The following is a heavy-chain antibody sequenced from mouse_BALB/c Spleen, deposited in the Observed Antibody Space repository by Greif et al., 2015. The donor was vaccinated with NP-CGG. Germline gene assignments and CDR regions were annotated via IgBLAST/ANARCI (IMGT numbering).Heavy chain of an antibody. CDR2: IYPYNGGT. CDR1: GYTFTDYN. V-gene: IGHV1S29*02. J-gene: IGHJ2*01. Sequence: EVQLQQSGPELVKPGASVKISCKASGYTFTDYNMHWVKQSHGKSLEWIGYIYPYNGGTGYNQKFKSKATLTVDNSSSTAYMELRSLTSEDSAVYYCARIKYYFDYWGQGTTLTVSS. CDR3: ARIKYYFDY.